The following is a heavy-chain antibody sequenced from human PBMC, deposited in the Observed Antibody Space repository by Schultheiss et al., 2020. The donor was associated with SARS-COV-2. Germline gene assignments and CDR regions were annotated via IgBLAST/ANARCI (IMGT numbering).Heavy chain of an antibody. J-gene: IGHJ4*02. Sequence: GGSLRLSCAASGFTFSSYAMSWVRQAPGKGLEWVAVMWYDGSHERYADSVKGRFTISRDNAKNSLYLQMNSLRAEDTAVYYCTGGSYYFLDYWGQGTLVTVSS. D-gene: IGHD1-26*01. CDR3: TGGSYYFLDY. V-gene: IGHV3-33*08. CDR2: MWYDGSHE. CDR1: GFTFSSYA.